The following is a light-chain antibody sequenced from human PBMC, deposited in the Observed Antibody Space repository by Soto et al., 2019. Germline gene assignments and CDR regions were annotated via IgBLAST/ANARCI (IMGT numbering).Light chain of an antibody. V-gene: IGKV1-9*01. CDR2: AAS. Sequence: IQMTQSPSFLSASVGDRVTITCRASQDIKSFLAWYQQKPGKAPNLLIYAASTSQSGVPSRFSGSGFGTDFTLTISYLQSEDFATYYCQQYLSYPITFGQGTRLEIE. CDR3: QQYLSYPIT. J-gene: IGKJ5*01. CDR1: QDIKSF.